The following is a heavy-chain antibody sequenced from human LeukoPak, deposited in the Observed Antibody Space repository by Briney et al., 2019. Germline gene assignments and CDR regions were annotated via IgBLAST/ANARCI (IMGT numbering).Heavy chain of an antibody. CDR3: ARGPIYTTYYYYMDV. J-gene: IGHJ6*03. CDR1: GYTFTSYD. CDR2: MNPNSGNT. V-gene: IGHV1-8*01. Sequence: GASVKVSCKASGYTFTSYDINWVRQATGQGLEWMGWMNPNSGNTGYAQKFQGRVTMTRNTSISTAYMELSSLRSEDTTVYYCARGPIYTTYYYYMDVWGKGITVTISS. D-gene: IGHD3-3*01.